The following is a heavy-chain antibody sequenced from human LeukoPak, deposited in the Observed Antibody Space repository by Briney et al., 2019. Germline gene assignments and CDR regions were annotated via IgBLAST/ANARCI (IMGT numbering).Heavy chain of an antibody. J-gene: IGHJ2*01. CDR2: ISAYNGNT. V-gene: IGHV1-18*03. CDR1: GYIFTTYD. Sequence: GASVKVSCKASGYIFTTYDISWVRQAPAQALEWMGWISAYNGNTNYAQRLQGRVTMTTDTSTGTAYMELRSLRADDMAVYYCARVWGAAPGILTGYFDLWGRGTLVAVSS. D-gene: IGHD6-13*01. CDR3: ARVWGAAPGILTGYFDL.